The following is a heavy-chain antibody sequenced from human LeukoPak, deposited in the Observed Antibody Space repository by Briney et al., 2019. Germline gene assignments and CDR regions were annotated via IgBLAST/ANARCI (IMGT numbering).Heavy chain of an antibody. J-gene: IGHJ5*02. CDR2: ISSSSSYI. Sequence: GGSLRPSCAASGLTFSSYSMNWVRQAPGKGLEWVSSISSSSSYIYYADSVKGRFTISRDNAKNSLYLQMNSLRAEDTAVYYCARYVVVPATAFDPWGQGTLVTVSS. CDR1: GLTFSSYS. D-gene: IGHD2-2*01. CDR3: ARYVVVPATAFDP. V-gene: IGHV3-21*01.